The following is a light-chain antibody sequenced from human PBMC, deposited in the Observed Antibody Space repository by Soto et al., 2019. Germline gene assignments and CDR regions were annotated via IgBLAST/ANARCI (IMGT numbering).Light chain of an antibody. Sequence: SYELTQPPSVSVAPGETARLACGGNNIETKSVHWYQQKPGQAPVLLILYDSDRPSGIPERFSGSNSGNTATLTISRVEAGDEADYFCQVWDSRSDHVLIFGGGTKVTVL. V-gene: IGLV3-21*04. CDR3: QVWDSRSDHVLI. J-gene: IGLJ2*01. CDR2: YDS. CDR1: NIETKS.